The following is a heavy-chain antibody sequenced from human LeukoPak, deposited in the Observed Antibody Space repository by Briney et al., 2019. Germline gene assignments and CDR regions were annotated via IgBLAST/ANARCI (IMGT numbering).Heavy chain of an antibody. CDR3: ARGGIRGVMETALDY. J-gene: IGHJ4*02. CDR2: INPNSGGT. D-gene: IGHD3-10*01. Sequence: ASMKVSCKASGYTFTGYYMHWVRQAPGQGLKWMGRINPNSGGTNYAQKLQGRVTMTRDTSISTAYMELSRLRSDDTAVYYCARGGIRGVMETALDYWGQGTLVTVSS. V-gene: IGHV1-2*06. CDR1: GYTFTGYY.